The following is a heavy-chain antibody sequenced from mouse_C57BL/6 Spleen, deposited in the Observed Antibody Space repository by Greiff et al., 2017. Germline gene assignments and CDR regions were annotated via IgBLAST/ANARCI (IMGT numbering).Heavy chain of an antibody. CDR1: GFTFNTYA. D-gene: IGHD1-1*01. Sequence: EVHLVESGGGLVQPKGSLKLSCAASGFTFNTYAMHWVRQAPGKGLEWVARIRSKSSNYATYYADSVKDRFTISRDDSQSMLYLQMNNLKTEDTAMYYCVREFHYYGSSYDAMDYWVQGTSVTVSS. CDR3: VREFHYYGSSYDAMDY. V-gene: IGHV10-3*01. J-gene: IGHJ4*01. CDR2: IRSKSSNYAT.